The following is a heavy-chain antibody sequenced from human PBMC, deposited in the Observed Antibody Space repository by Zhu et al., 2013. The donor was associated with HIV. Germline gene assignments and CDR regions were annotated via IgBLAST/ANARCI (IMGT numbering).Heavy chain of an antibody. D-gene: IGHD2-15*01. Sequence: QVQLVQSGAEVKKPGSSVKVSCKASGGTFSSYAISWVRQAPGQGLEWMGGIIPIFGTANYAQKFQGRVTITADKSTSTAYMELSSLRSEDTAVYYCARWGYDSPEAPPEGYFQHWGQGTLVTVSS. CDR1: GGTFSSYA. V-gene: IGHV1-69*06. CDR3: ARWGYDSPEAPPEGYFQH. CDR2: IIPIFGTA. J-gene: IGHJ1*01.